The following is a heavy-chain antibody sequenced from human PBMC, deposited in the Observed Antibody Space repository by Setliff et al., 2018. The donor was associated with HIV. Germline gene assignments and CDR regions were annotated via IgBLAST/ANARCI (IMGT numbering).Heavy chain of an antibody. D-gene: IGHD3-16*02. Sequence: SETLSLTCDVSGFSVSSRFYWGWIRQSPGKGLECIGNIYHTGRSYYNPSLQSRVTISVDTSKNPFSLKLNSVTAADTAVYSCARGSYYDYVWGNYRYTGFDYWGQGTLVTAPQ. CDR3: ARGSYYDYVWGNYRYTGFDY. CDR1: GFSVSSRFY. V-gene: IGHV4-38-2*01. J-gene: IGHJ4*02. CDR2: IYHTGRS.